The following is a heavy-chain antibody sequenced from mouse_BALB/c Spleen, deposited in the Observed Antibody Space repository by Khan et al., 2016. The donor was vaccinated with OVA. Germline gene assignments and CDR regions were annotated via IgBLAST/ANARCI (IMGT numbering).Heavy chain of an antibody. CDR1: GFTFSSYS. J-gene: IGHJ3*01. CDR2: ISSGGDYT. CDR3: ASHLTGSFAY. V-gene: IGHV5-6*01. Sequence: VQLEESGGDLVEPGGSLKLSCAASGFTFSSYSMSWVRQTPDKRLEWVATISSGGDYTYYPDIVKGRFTISRDNAKNTLYLQMSSLKSEDTAMYYCASHLTGSFAYWGQGTLVAVSA. D-gene: IGHD4-1*01.